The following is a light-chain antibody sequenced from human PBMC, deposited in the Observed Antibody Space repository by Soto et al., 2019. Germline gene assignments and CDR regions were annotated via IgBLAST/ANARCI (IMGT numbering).Light chain of an antibody. CDR3: PQYGSSLFT. J-gene: IGKJ3*01. CDR2: GAS. Sequence: EIVLTQSPGTLSLSPGERATLSCRASQSVSSSYLAWYQQKPGQAPRLLIYGASSRATGIPDRFSGSGSGTDLTLTISRLEPEDFAVYYCPQYGSSLFTFGPGTKVDIK. CDR1: QSVSSSY. V-gene: IGKV3-20*01.